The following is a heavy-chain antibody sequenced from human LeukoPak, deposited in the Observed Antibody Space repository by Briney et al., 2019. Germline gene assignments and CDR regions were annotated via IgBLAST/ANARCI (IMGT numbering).Heavy chain of an antibody. CDR1: GGTFSSYA. D-gene: IGHD2-15*01. J-gene: IGHJ4*02. V-gene: IGHV1-69*04. CDR2: IIPILGIA. CDR3: ASYCSGGSCYSDY. Sequence: SVKVTCKASGGTFSSYAISWVRQAPGQGLEWMGRIIPILGIANYAQKFQGRVTITADKSTSTAYMELSSLRSEDTAVYYCASYCSGGSCYSDYWGQGTLVTVSS.